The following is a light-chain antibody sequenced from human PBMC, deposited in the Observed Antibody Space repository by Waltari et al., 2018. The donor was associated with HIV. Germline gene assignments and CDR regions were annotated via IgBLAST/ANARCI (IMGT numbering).Light chain of an antibody. CDR3: CSYAGSYTLV. CDR2: GNK. Sequence: QSVLTQPPSASGTPGQRVTISCSGSNSNIGNNPVEWYQQLPGTAPKLLSYGNKRRPSGVPDRFSGSSSGNTASRTISGLQAEDEADYYCCSYAGSYTLVFGGGTKLTVL. J-gene: IGLJ2*01. V-gene: IGLV1-44*01. CDR1: NSNIGNNP.